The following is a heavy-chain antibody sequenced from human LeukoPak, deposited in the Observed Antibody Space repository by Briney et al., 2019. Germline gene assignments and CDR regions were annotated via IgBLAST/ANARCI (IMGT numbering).Heavy chain of an antibody. CDR2: IYYSGST. Sequence: SETLSLTCTVSGGSISTYYWSWIRQPPGKGLEWIGYIYYSGSTDSNPSLKSRVTISVDTSKNQISLKLSFVTAADTAVYYCARAYCRGGSCHFDYWGQGTLVTVSS. CDR3: ARAYCRGGSCHFDY. D-gene: IGHD2-15*01. V-gene: IGHV4-59*08. J-gene: IGHJ4*02. CDR1: GGSISTYY.